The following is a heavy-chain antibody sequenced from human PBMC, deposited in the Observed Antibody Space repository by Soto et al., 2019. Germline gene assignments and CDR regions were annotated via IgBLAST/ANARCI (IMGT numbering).Heavy chain of an antibody. Sequence: ASVKVSCKASGYTFTSYAMHWVRQAPGQRLEWMGWINAGNGNTKYSQKFQGRVTITRDTSASTAYMELSSLRSEDTAVYYCARAPNYYGSGSYLGGNYWGQGTLVTVSS. CDR3: ARAPNYYGSGSYLGGNY. J-gene: IGHJ4*02. D-gene: IGHD3-10*01. CDR2: INAGNGNT. V-gene: IGHV1-3*01. CDR1: GYTFTSYA.